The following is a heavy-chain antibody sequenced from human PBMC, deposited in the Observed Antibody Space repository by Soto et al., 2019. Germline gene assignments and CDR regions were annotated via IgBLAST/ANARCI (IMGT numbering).Heavy chain of an antibody. CDR2: INYSGTT. Sequence: SETLSLTCAVSGGSFGSSAYYWGWIRQAPGKGLGWIGSINYSGTTYYNPSLKSRVTISVDTSKNHFSLKLSSVTAADTALYYCSRRAPEGFDPWGQGTLVTVS. J-gene: IGHJ5*02. CDR1: GGSFGSSAYY. V-gene: IGHV4-39*02. CDR3: SRRAPEGFDP.